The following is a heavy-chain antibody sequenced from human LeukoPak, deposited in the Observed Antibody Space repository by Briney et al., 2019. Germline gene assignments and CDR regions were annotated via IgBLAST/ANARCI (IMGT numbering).Heavy chain of an antibody. V-gene: IGHV1-2*02. CDR1: GYTFTGYY. CDR3: AREAVAGTSPLDYYYYYMDV. CDR2: INPNSGGT. Sequence: ASVKVSCKASGYTFTGYYMHWVRQAPGQGLEWMGWINPNSGGTNYAQKFQGRVTMTRDTSISTAYMELSRLRSDDTAVYYRAREAVAGTSPLDYYYYYMDVWGKGTTVTVSS. J-gene: IGHJ6*03. D-gene: IGHD6-19*01.